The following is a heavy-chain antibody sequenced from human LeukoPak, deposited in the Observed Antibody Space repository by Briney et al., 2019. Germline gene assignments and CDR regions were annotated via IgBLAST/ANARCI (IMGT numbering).Heavy chain of an antibody. CDR2: IKQDGSEK. CDR1: EFTFSYSY. D-gene: IGHD3-3*01. CDR3: AREAVHDFFQYHPWYFDL. J-gene: IGHJ2*01. V-gene: IGHV3-7*01. Sequence: GGSLRLSCTAHEFTFSYSYMSWVRQAPGKGLEWVASIKQDGSEKYYVDSVKGRFTISRDNAKNSLFLQMSSLKAEDAAVYYCAREAVHDFFQYHPWYFDLWGRGTLVTVPS.